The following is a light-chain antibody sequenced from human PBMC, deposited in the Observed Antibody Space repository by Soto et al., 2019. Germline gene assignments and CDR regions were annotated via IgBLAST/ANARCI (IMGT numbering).Light chain of an antibody. CDR3: QQRSNWPPIT. J-gene: IGKJ5*01. V-gene: IGKV3-11*01. CDR2: DAS. Sequence: EIVLTQSPATLSLSPGERATLSCRASQSVSIYLAWYQQKPGQAPRLLIYDASNRATGIPARFSGSGSGTDFTLTSSRLEPEDFAVYYCQQRSNWPPITFGQGTRLEIK. CDR1: QSVSIY.